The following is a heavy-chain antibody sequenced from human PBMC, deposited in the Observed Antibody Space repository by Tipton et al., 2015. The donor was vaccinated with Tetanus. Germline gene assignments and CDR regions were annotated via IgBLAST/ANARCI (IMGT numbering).Heavy chain of an antibody. CDR2: SWYDGTDK. D-gene: IGHD2-15*01. CDR3: AREADCSGGSCFSGDFDN. CDR1: GFIFSSYG. J-gene: IGHJ4*02. V-gene: IGHV3-33*01. Sequence: SLRLSCAASGFIFSSYGIHWVRQAPGKGLEWVAVSWYDGTDKYYADSVNGRFTISRDNSKNTLYLQMNSLRAGDTAVYYCAREADCSGGSCFSGDFDNWGQGTQVTVSS.